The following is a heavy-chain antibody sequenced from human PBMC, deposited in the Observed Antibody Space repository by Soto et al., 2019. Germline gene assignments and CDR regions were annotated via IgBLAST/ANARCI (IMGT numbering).Heavy chain of an antibody. J-gene: IGHJ4*02. V-gene: IGHV4-4*07. CDR3: ARASVGPPGGGSWPMPFDI. CDR2: IYTGGST. Sequence: SETLSLTCTVSGGSISSYYWSWIRQPAGKGLEWIGRIYTGGSTNYSPSLKSRVTMSVDTSKNQFSLRLTSVTAADTAVYYCARASVGPPGGGSWPMPFDIWGPGTMVTVYS. CDR1: GGSISSYY. D-gene: IGHD2-15*01.